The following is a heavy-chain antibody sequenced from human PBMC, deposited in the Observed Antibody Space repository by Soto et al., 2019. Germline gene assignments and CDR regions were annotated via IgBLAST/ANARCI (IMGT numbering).Heavy chain of an antibody. J-gene: IGHJ4*02. D-gene: IGHD6-13*01. CDR2: IKSKTDGGTT. V-gene: IGHV3-15*01. CDR3: TTIMVSSSWYYFDY. CDR1: GFTFSNAW. Sequence: GGSLRLSCAASGFTFSNAWMSWVRQAPGKGLEWVGRIKSKTDGGTTDYAAPVKGRFTISRDDSKNTLYLQMNSLKTEDTAVYYCTTIMVSSSWYYFDYWGQGTLVTVSS.